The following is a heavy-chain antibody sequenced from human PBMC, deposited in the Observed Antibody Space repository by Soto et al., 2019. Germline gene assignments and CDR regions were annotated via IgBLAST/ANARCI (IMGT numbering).Heavy chain of an antibody. V-gene: IGHV4-59*08. J-gene: IGHJ4*02. Sequence: QVQLQESGPGLVKPSETLSLTCTVSGGSISSYYWSWIRQPPGKGLEWIGYIYYSGSTNYNPSLKSRVTISVDTSKNQLSLKLSYVTAADTAVYYCARLSHYGDYELWGQGTLVTVSS. CDR2: IYYSGST. CDR3: ARLSHYGDYEL. CDR1: GGSISSYY. D-gene: IGHD4-17*01.